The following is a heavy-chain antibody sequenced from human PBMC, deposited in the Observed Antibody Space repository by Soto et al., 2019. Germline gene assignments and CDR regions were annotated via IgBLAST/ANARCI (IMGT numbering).Heavy chain of an antibody. CDR3: ARQIYDSDTGPNFQYYFDS. D-gene: IGHD3-22*01. CDR1: GYSFAGYW. Sequence: GESLKISCKGSGYSFAGYWITWVRQKPGKGLEWMERIDPSDSQTYYSPSFRGHVTISATKSITTVFLQWSSLRASDTAMYYCARQIYDSDTGPNFQYYFDSWGQGTRVTVSS. CDR2: IDPSDSQT. V-gene: IGHV5-10-1*01. J-gene: IGHJ4*02.